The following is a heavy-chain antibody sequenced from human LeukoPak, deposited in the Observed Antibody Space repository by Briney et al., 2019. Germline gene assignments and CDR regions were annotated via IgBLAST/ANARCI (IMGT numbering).Heavy chain of an antibody. V-gene: IGHV4-59*01. J-gene: IGHJ4*02. CDR3: AAAAYGSGSYTVDY. Sequence: PSETLSLTCSVAGGSISSYYWSWIRQPPGKGLEWIGYIYYRGSTKYNPSLKSRVTISVDTSNNQFSLKLSSVTAADTAVYYCAAAAYGSGSYTVDYWGQRTLVTVSS. CDR2: IYYRGST. D-gene: IGHD3-10*01. CDR1: GGSISSYY.